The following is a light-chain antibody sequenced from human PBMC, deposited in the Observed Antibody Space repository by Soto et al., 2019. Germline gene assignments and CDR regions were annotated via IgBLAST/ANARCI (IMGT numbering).Light chain of an antibody. CDR1: SSNIGNNA. J-gene: IGLJ2*01. Sequence: QSVLTQPPSVSEAPRQRVTISCSGSSSNIGNNAVNWYQHLPGKPPKLLIYYDDLLPSGVSDRFSGSKSGTSASLAISGLESEEEADYYCAAWDDSLNGVVFGGGTKVTVL. V-gene: IGLV1-36*01. CDR2: YDD. CDR3: AAWDDSLNGVV.